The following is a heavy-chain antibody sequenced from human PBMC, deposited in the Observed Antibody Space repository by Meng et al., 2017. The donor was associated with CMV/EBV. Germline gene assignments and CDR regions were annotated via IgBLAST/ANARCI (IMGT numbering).Heavy chain of an antibody. D-gene: IGHD3-22*01. V-gene: IGHV1-2*02. CDR3: ARGSYYYDSSGPFDP. CDR2: INANSGGT. CDR1: AYTFTGYY. J-gene: IGHJ5*02. Sequence: ASVKVSCKAFAYTFTGYYLHWVRQAPGQGLEWMGWINANSGGTNYAQKFQGRVTMTRDTAIDTAYMSLSRLRSDDTAVYYCARGSYYYDSSGPFDPWGQGTLVTVSS.